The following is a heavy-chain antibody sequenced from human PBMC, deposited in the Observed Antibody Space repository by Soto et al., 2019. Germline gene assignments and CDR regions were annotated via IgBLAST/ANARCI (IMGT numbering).Heavy chain of an antibody. Sequence: GGSLRLSCAASGFTVSSNYMSWVRQAPGKGLEWVSVIYSGGSTYYADSVKGRFTTSRDNSKSTLYLQMNSLRAEDTAVYYCARELGLWFGESPTTYYWGHGT. CDR2: IYSGGST. CDR3: ARELGLWFGESPTTYY. J-gene: IGHJ4*01. CDR1: GFTVSSNY. V-gene: IGHV3-66*01. D-gene: IGHD3-10*01.